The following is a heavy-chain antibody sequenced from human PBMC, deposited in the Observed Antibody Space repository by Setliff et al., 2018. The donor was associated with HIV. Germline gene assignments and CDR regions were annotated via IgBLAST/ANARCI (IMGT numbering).Heavy chain of an antibody. V-gene: IGHV4-38-2*02. CDR2: IYHSGST. D-gene: IGHD6-13*01. CDR3: ARDGYSSSWYVISGSFDY. J-gene: IGHJ4*02. CDR1: GYSISSGYY. Sequence: KPSETLSLTCAVSGYSISSGYYWGWIRQPPGKGLEWIGSIYHSGSTYYNPSLKSRVTISVDTSENQFSLKLSSVTAADTAVYYCARDGYSSSWYVISGSFDYWGQGILVTVSS.